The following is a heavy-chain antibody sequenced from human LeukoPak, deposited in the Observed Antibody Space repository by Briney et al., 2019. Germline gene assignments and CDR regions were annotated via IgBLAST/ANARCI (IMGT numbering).Heavy chain of an antibody. Sequence: SETLSLTCAVYGGSFSGYYWSWIRQPPGKGLEWIGEINHSGSTNYNPSLKSRLTISLDTSSMQFSLKLTSVTATDTAIYYCASPFLITWGQGTLVTVSS. D-gene: IGHD2/OR15-2a*01. V-gene: IGHV4-34*01. J-gene: IGHJ5*02. CDR2: INHSGST. CDR3: ASPFLIT. CDR1: GGSFSGYY.